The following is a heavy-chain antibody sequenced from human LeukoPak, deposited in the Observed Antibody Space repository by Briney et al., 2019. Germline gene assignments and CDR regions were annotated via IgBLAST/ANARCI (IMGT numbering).Heavy chain of an antibody. CDR2: IWYDGSNK. Sequence: GGSLRLSCAASGFTFRNYGIHWVRQAPGKGLEWVAVIWYDGSNKYYADSVQGRFTISRDNPKNMLDLQMNSLRDEDTAVYYCARYGSGKTVDYWGQGTLVTVSS. CDR1: GFTFRNYG. V-gene: IGHV3-33*01. J-gene: IGHJ4*02. CDR3: ARYGSGKTVDY. D-gene: IGHD3-10*01.